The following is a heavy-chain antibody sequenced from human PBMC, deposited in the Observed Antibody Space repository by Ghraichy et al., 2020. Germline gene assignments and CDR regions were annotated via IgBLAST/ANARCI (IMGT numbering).Heavy chain of an antibody. CDR1: GYTLTELS. CDR3: ATAPRGFGELSFDY. V-gene: IGHV1-24*01. CDR2: FDPEDGET. J-gene: IGHJ4*02. Sequence: ASVKVSCKVSGYTLTELSMHWVRQAPGKGLEWMGGFDPEDGETIYAQKFQGRVTMTEDTSTDTAYMELSSLRSEDTAVYYCATAPRGFGELSFDYWGQGTLVTVSS. D-gene: IGHD3-10*01.